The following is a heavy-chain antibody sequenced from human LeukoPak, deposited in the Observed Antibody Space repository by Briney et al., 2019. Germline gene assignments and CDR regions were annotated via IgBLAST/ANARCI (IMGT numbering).Heavy chain of an antibody. CDR2: IYAGCST. J-gene: IGHJ4*02. D-gene: IGHD3-10*01. Sequence: PGGSLRLSCAASGFTVSSNYMSWVRQAPGKGLEWASVIYAGCSTYYADSVKGRFTISRDNSKNTLYLQMNSLRAEDTAVYYCARGTPLLGFDYWGQGTLVTVSA. CDR3: ARGTPLLGFDY. V-gene: IGHV3-66*01. CDR1: GFTVSSNY.